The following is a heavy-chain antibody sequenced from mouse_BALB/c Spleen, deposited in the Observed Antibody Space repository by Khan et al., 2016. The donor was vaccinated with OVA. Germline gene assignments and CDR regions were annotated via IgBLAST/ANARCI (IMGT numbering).Heavy chain of an antibody. V-gene: IGHV5-6*01. Sequence: EVQVVESGGDLVKPGGSLKLSCAASGFTFSNYGMSWVRQIPDKRLEWVATINSDGTYTYYPDSVKGRFTISRNTAKNTLYLEMSSLKSEDTAMYYCASHLTGSFAYWGQGTLVTVSA. J-gene: IGHJ3*01. CDR1: GFTFSNYG. CDR3: ASHLTGSFAY. CDR2: INSDGTYT. D-gene: IGHD4-1*01.